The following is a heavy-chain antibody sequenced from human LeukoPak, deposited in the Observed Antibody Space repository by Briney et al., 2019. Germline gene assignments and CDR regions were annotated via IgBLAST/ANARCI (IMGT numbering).Heavy chain of an antibody. CDR2: INPNSGGT. Sequence: ASVKVSCKASGYTFTGYYMHWVRQAPGQGLEWMGWINPNSGGTNYAQKFQGRVTMTRDTSISTAYMELSSLRSEDTAVYYCATSSWELPWSNWGVRGPDAFDIWGQGTMVTVSS. CDR1: GYTFTGYY. V-gene: IGHV1-2*02. J-gene: IGHJ3*02. D-gene: IGHD1-26*01. CDR3: ATSSWELPWSNWGVRGPDAFDI.